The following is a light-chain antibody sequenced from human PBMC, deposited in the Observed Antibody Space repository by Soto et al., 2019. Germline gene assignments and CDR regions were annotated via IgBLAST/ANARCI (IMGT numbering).Light chain of an antibody. CDR1: QNISSY. V-gene: IGKV3-11*01. CDR2: DVS. Sequence: MVMTQSPATLSVSPGERATLSCRASQNISSYLIWYQQNPGQAPRLLIYDVSNRATGIPDRFSGSGSGPDSIPPTTSLDPKDFPVYSCQQRSNWPRTFGQGPRWIS. CDR3: QQRSNWPRT. J-gene: IGKJ1*01.